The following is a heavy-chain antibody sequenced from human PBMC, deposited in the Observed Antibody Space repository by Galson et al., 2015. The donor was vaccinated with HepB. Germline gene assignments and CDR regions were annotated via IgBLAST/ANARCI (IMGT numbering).Heavy chain of an antibody. J-gene: IGHJ4*02. D-gene: IGHD6-13*01. CDR1: GYTFTGYY. Sequence: SVKVSCKASGYTFTGYYMHWVRQAPGQGLEWMGWINPNSGGTNYAQKFQGWVTMTRDTSISTAYMELNRLRSDDTAVYYCASGLGYSSWGLFDYWGQGTLVTVSS. CDR3: ASGLGYSSWGLFDY. V-gene: IGHV1-2*04. CDR2: INPNSGGT.